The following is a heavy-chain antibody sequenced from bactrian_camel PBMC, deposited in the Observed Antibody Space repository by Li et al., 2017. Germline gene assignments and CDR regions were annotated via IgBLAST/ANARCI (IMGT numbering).Heavy chain of an antibody. CDR1: GNIASSYC. Sequence: HVQLVESGGASVQAGGSLRLSCAASGNIASSYCMGWFRQAPGKGLDWVSSINRGGGTTYYADSVKGRFTISRDNAKNTVYLQMNSVTPEDTAMYYCALVSRGICIGTLEGGPFWSPELGYWGQGTQVTVS. D-gene: IGHD4*01. J-gene: IGHJ6*01. V-gene: IGHV3S1*01. CDR2: INRGGGTT. CDR3: ALVSRGICIGTLEGGPFWSPELGY.